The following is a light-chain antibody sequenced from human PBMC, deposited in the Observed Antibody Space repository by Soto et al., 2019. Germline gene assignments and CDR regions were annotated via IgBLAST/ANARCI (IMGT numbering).Light chain of an antibody. Sequence: DIQMTQSPSSLSAFVGDSVTVTCRASQPIGTSLHWYQQRAGTAPKVLISAAPKLQSGVPSRFSGRGSGTDFTLTISNLQPEDSATYFCQQGYNTFWTFGRGTKVDIK. V-gene: IGKV1-39*01. CDR2: AAP. CDR3: QQGYNTFWT. CDR1: QPIGTS. J-gene: IGKJ1*01.